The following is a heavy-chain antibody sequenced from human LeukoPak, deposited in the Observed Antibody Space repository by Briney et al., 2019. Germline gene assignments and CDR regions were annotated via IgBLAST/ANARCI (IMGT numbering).Heavy chain of an antibody. CDR2: ISGSGDTT. CDR3: AKDRGY. J-gene: IGHJ4*02. CDR1: GLTFSTYG. Sequence: GGSLRLSCAASGLTFSTYGMTWVRLVPGKGLEWVSGISGSGDTTYYADSVKGRFTISRDNSKSALYLQMNSLRVEDTAVYYCAKDRGYWGQGTLVTVSS. V-gene: IGHV3-23*01.